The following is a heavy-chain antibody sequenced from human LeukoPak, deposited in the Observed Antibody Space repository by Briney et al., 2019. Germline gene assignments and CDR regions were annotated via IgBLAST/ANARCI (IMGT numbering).Heavy chain of an antibody. CDR2: ISGSGGST. CDR1: GFTFSSYA. J-gene: IGHJ4*02. Sequence: GGSLRLSCAASGFTFSSYAMSWVRQAPGKGLEWVSAISGSGGSTYYADSVKGRFTISRDNSKNTLYLQMNSLRAEDTAVYYCAKDVRVGEYYGSGTYLDYWGQGTLVTVSS. V-gene: IGHV3-23*01. D-gene: IGHD3-10*01. CDR3: AKDVRVGEYYGSGTYLDY.